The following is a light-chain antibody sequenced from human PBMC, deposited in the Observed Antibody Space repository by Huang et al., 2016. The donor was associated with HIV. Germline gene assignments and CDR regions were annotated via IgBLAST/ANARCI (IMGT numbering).Light chain of an antibody. CDR1: DNLVNS. V-gene: IGKV1-39*01. J-gene: IGKJ2*01. CDR2: GAS. CDR3: QQSHTTPHT. Sequence: DIQMTQSPSSLSASVGDRVTITCRTSDNLVNSLNGYQQKSGAAPVLLIYGASNLQTGVSSRFSGGGSVTHFTLTITNLRPEDFATYYCQQSHTTPHTFGQGTRLE.